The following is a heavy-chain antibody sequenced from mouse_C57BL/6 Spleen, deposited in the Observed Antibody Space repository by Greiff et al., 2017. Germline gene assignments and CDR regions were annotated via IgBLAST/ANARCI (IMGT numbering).Heavy chain of an antibody. CDR3: ARKGGEYPYYFDY. J-gene: IGHJ2*01. V-gene: IGHV1-82*01. Sequence: VQLQESGPELVKPGASVKISCKASGYAFSSSWMNWVKQRPGKGLEWIGRIYPGDGDTNYNGKFKGKATLTADKSSSTAYMQLSSLTSEDSAVYFCARKGGEYPYYFDYWGQGTTLTVSS. CDR1: GYAFSSSW. D-gene: IGHD2-10*02. CDR2: IYPGDGDT.